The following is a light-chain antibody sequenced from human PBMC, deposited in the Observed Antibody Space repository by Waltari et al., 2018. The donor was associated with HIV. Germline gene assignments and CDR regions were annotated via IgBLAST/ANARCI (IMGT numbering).Light chain of an antibody. Sequence: QSALTQPPYASGSPGQSVTISSTGTSSDVGGYNYVPWYQQHPGKAPKLMIYEVSKRPSGVPDRFSGSKSGNTASLTVSGLQAEDEADYYCSSYAGSNFVVFGGGTKLTVL. CDR3: SSYAGSNFVV. J-gene: IGLJ2*01. CDR2: EVS. V-gene: IGLV2-8*01. CDR1: SSDVGGYNY.